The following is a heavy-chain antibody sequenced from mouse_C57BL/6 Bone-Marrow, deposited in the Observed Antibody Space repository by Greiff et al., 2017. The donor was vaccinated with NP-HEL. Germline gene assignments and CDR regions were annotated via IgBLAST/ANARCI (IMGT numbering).Heavy chain of an antibody. D-gene: IGHD2-4*01. Sequence: VQLQQSGAELVRPGASVTLSCKASGYTFTDYEMRWVKQTPVHGLEWIGAIDPETGGTAYNQKFKGKAILTADKSSSTAYMELRSLTSEDSAVYYCTIYYDYPWGQGTLLTVSA. J-gene: IGHJ3*01. CDR1: GYTFTDYE. CDR2: IDPETGGT. V-gene: IGHV1-15*01. CDR3: TIYYDYP.